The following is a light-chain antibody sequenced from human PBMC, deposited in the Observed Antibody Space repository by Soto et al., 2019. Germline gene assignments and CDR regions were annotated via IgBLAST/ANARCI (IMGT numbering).Light chain of an antibody. CDR2: AAS. V-gene: IGKV1-39*01. CDR3: QQTYSTPRT. Sequence: DIQMTQSPSSLSASVGDSVTIPCRASQSISNYLNWYQQKPGKAPKLLIHAASNLQSGVPSRFSGAGSGTDFTLTISSLQPEDFAAYYCQQTYSTPRTFGQGTKVDSK. J-gene: IGKJ1*01. CDR1: QSISNY.